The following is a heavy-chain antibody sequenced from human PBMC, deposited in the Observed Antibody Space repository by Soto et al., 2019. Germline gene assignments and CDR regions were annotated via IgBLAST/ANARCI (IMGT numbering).Heavy chain of an antibody. Sequence: SETLSLTCAVYGGSFIGYYWSWIRQPPGKGLEWIGEINHSGSTNYNPSLKSRVTISVDTSKNQFSLKLSSVTAADTAVYYCARGGTNGVWVKLRNNWFDPWGQGTLVTVSS. D-gene: IGHD2-8*01. V-gene: IGHV4-34*01. J-gene: IGHJ5*02. CDR2: INHSGST. CDR1: GGSFIGYY. CDR3: ARGGTNGVWVKLRNNWFDP.